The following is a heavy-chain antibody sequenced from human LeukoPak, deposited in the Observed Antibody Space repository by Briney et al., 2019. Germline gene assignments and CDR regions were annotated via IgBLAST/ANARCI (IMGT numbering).Heavy chain of an antibody. D-gene: IGHD2-2*01. J-gene: IGHJ4*02. V-gene: IGHV4-34*01. Sequence: SETLSLTCAVYGGSFSGYYWSWIRQPPGKGLEWIGEINHSGSTNYNPSLKSRVTISVDTSKNQVSLKLSSVTAADTAVYYCARRYQLPRDYWGQGTLVTVSS. CDR3: ARRYQLPRDY. CDR1: GGSFSGYY. CDR2: INHSGST.